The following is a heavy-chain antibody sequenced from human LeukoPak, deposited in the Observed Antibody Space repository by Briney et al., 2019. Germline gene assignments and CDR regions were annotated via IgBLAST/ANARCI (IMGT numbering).Heavy chain of an antibody. CDR1: GGTFSSYA. Sequence: ASVKVSCKASGGTFSSYAISWVRQAPGQGLEWMGWINPNSGATNYAQKFQGRITMTRDTSISTAYMELSGLTSDDTAVYFCARDLASVLTPGLDYWGQGALVTVSS. D-gene: IGHD4-23*01. CDR3: ARDLASVLTPGLDY. V-gene: IGHV1-2*02. J-gene: IGHJ4*02. CDR2: INPNSGAT.